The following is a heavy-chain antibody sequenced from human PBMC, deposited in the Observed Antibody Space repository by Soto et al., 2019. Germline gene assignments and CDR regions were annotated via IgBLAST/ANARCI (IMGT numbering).Heavy chain of an antibody. CDR1: GFTFSSYS. D-gene: IGHD4-17*01. Sequence: EVQLVESGGGLVQPGGSLRLSCAASGFTFSSYSMNWVRQAPGKGLEWVSYISSGSSTIYYADSVKGRFTISRDNAKNSLYLQMNSLRAEDTAGDYCASTTVTSGRYFDLWGGGTLVTVSS. J-gene: IGHJ2*01. CDR3: ASTTVTSGRYFDL. V-gene: IGHV3-48*01. CDR2: ISSGSSTI.